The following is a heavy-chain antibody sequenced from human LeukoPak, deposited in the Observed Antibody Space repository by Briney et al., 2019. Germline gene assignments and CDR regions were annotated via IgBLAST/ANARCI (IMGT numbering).Heavy chain of an antibody. CDR1: GGSISSSSYY. Sequence: KPSETLSLTCTVSGGSISSSSYYWGWIRQPPGKGLEWIGSIYYSGSTYYNPSLKSRVTISVDTSKNQFSLKLSSVTAADTAVYYCARPETSGGSWDWFDPWGQGTLVTVSS. V-gene: IGHV4-39*01. CDR2: IYYSGST. CDR3: ARPETSGGSWDWFDP. J-gene: IGHJ5*02. D-gene: IGHD3-10*01.